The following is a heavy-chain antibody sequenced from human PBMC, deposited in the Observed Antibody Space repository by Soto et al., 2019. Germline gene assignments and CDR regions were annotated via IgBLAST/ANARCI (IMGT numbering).Heavy chain of an antibody. CDR3: ARRGYYYDSSGYPSVWY. J-gene: IGHJ4*02. V-gene: IGHV4-39*01. CDR2: IYYSGST. CDR1: GGSISSSSYY. D-gene: IGHD3-22*01. Sequence: QLQLQESGPGLVKPSETLSLTCTVSGGSISSSSYYWGWIRQPPGKGLEWIGSIYYSGSTYYNPCLMSRVTISVDTSKNQFSLTLSSVTAAETAVYYCARRGYYYDSSGYPSVWYWGQGTLVTVSS.